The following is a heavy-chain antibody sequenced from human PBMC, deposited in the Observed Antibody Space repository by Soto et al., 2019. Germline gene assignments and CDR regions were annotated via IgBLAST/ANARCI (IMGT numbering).Heavy chain of an antibody. CDR3: ARHSYSSGWYGY. CDR2: IYYSGST. Sequence: SETLSLTCTVSGVSISSSSYYWGWIRQPPGKGLEWIGSIYYSGSTYYNPSLKSRVTISVDTSKNQFSLKLSSVTAADTAVYYCARHSYSSGWYGYWGQGTLVTVSS. CDR1: GVSISSSSYY. D-gene: IGHD6-19*01. V-gene: IGHV4-39*01. J-gene: IGHJ4*02.